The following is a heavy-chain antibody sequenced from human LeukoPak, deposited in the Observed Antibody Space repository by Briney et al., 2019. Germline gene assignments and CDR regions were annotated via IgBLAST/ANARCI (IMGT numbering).Heavy chain of an antibody. CDR3: ARNVVEQQLVYFDY. D-gene: IGHD6-13*01. CDR1: RDCNSSFY. CDR2: IYYSGST. Sequence: PSETLSLTCCVSRDCNSSFYGRWIGQPPGKGLEWIGYIYYSGSTNYNPSLKSRVTISVDTSKNQFSLKLSSVTAADTAVYYCARNVVEQQLVYFDYWGQGTLVTVSS. V-gene: IGHV4-59*01. J-gene: IGHJ4*02.